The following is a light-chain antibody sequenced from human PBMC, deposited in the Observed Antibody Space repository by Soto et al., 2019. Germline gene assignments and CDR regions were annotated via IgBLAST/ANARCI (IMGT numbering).Light chain of an antibody. CDR1: QSVGSW. CDR2: DAS. Sequence: DIQMTQSPSTLSASVGDRVTISCRASQSVGSWLAWYQQKPGKALKFLIYDASTLERGVPSRFSGSGSGTEFTLTISSLQPDDFATYHCQQYDNYPLTFGGGTKVEI. V-gene: IGKV1-5*01. J-gene: IGKJ4*01. CDR3: QQYDNYPLT.